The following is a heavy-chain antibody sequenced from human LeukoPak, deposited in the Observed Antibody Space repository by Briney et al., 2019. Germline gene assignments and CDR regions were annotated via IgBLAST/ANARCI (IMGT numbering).Heavy chain of an antibody. V-gene: IGHV4-61*02. Sequence: PSETLSLTCTVSGNSISSGDNYWSWIRQPAGKGLEWIGRIYTSGSTNYNPSLKSRVTISGDTSKNQFSLKLSSVTAADTAVYYCASSVYGDYVWNWFDPWGQGTLVTVSS. CDR3: ASSVYGDYVWNWFDP. CDR1: GNSISSGDNY. J-gene: IGHJ5*02. D-gene: IGHD4-17*01. CDR2: IYTSGST.